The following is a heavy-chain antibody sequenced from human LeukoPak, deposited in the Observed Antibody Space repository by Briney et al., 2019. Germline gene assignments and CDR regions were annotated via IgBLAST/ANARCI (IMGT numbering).Heavy chain of an antibody. J-gene: IGHJ4*02. Sequence: PSETLSLTCTVSGGSISSYYWSWIRQPPGKGLEWIGYIYYSGSTNYNPSLKSRVTISVDTSKNQFSLKLSSVTAADTAVYYCARHVLLLWFGEPEYFDYWGQGTLVTVSS. D-gene: IGHD3-10*01. CDR2: IYYSGST. V-gene: IGHV4-59*08. CDR3: ARHVLLLWFGEPEYFDY. CDR1: GGSISSYY.